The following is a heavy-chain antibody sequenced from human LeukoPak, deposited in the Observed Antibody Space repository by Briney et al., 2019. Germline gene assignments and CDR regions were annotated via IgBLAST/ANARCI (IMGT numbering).Heavy chain of an antibody. V-gene: IGHV4-31*03. CDR2: IHYSGST. D-gene: IGHD6-19*01. J-gene: IGHJ6*02. CDR3: ARNLIDSSGWPPWYYGMDV. CDR1: GGSISSSNYY. Sequence: PSETLSLTCTVSGGSISSSNYYWSWIRQHPGKGLEWIGYIHYSGSTYYNPSLKSRLTISADTSKNQFSLKLSSVTAADTAVYYCARNLIDSSGWPPWYYGMDVWGQGTTVTVSS.